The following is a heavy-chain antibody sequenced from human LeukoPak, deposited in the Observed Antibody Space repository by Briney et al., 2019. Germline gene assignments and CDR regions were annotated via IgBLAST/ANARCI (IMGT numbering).Heavy chain of an antibody. CDR2: IIPIFGTA. V-gene: IGHV1-69*05. CDR3: ARTERLGELSLNY. D-gene: IGHD3-16*02. Sequence: ASVTVSCKASGGTFSSYAISWVRQAPGQGLEWMGGIIPIFGTANYAQKFQGRVTMTRNTSISTAYMELSSLRSEDTAVYYCARTERLGELSLNYWGQGTLVTVSS. CDR1: GGTFSSYA. J-gene: IGHJ4*02.